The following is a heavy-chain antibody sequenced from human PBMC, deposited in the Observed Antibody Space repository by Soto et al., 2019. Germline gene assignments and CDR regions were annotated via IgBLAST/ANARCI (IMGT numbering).Heavy chain of an antibody. J-gene: IGHJ4*02. V-gene: IGHV3-30*18. D-gene: IGHD2-15*01. CDR1: GFTFSSYG. Sequence: GGSLRLSCAASGFTFSSYGMHWVRQAPGKGLEWVAVISYDGSNKYYADSVKGRFTISRDNSKNTLYLQMNSLRAEDTAVYYSAKGGVVWGQGTLVTVSS. CDR3: AKGGVV. CDR2: ISYDGSNK.